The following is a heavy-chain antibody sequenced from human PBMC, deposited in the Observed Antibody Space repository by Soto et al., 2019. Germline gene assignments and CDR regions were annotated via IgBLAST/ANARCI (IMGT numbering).Heavy chain of an antibody. CDR3: ARHLDIVATIFDY. V-gene: IGHV4-39*01. CDR2: IYYSGST. Sequence: SETLSLTCTVSGGSISSSSYYWGWIRQPPGKGLEWIGSIYYSGSTYYNPSLKSRVTISVDTSKNQFSLKLSSVTAADTAVYYCARHLDIVATIFDYWGQGTLVTVSS. CDR1: GGSISSSSYY. J-gene: IGHJ4*02. D-gene: IGHD5-12*01.